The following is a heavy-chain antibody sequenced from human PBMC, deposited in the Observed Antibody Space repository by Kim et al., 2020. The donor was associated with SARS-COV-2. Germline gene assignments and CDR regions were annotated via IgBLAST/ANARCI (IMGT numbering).Heavy chain of an antibody. J-gene: IGHJ4*02. D-gene: IGHD6-19*01. V-gene: IGHV4-34*01. Sequence: SETLSLTCAVYGGSFSGYYWSWIRQPPGKGLEWIGEINHSGSTNYNPSLKSRVTISVDTSKNQFSLKLSSVTAADTAVYYCARTPEGAGTLSNYFDYWGQGTLVTVSS. CDR3: ARTPEGAGTLSNYFDY. CDR1: GGSFSGYY. CDR2: INHSGST.